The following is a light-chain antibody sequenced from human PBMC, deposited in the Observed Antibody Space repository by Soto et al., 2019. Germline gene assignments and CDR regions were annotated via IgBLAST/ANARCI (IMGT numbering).Light chain of an antibody. CDR3: SAWDDSLNGVM. J-gene: IGLJ3*02. CDR2: SDD. V-gene: IGLV1-44*01. CDR1: FSNIGDNT. Sequence: QSVLTQPPSASGTPGQRVTISCSGSFSNIGDNTVNWCQQVPGTAPKLLIYSDDQRPSGVPDRFSGSKSGTSASLAISGLQSEDEADYYCSAWDDSLNGVMFGGGTKLTVL.